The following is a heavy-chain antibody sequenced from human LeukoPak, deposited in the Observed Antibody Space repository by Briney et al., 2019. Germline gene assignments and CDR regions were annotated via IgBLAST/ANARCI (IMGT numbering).Heavy chain of an antibody. V-gene: IGHV3-21*01. D-gene: IGHD2-15*01. CDR2: ISSSSSYI. CDR3: ARAGRCSGGSCYSPLYYYGMDV. CDR1: GFTFSSYS. Sequence: GGSLRLSCAASGFTFSSYSMNWVRQAPGKGLEWVSSISSSSSYIYYADSVKGRFTISRDNAKNSLYLQMNSLRAEDTAVYYCARAGRCSGGSCYSPLYYYGMDVWGQGTTVTVSS. J-gene: IGHJ6*02.